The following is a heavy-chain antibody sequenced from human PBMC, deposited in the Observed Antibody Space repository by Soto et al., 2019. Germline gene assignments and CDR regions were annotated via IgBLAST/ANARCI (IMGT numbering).Heavy chain of an antibody. CDR2: ISSSSSYI. CDR3: ARSDYGDFSLYYYYGMDV. D-gene: IGHD4-17*01. V-gene: IGHV3-21*01. CDR1: GFTFSSYS. Sequence: EVQLVESGGGLVKPGGSLRLSCAASGFTFSSYSMNWVRQAPGKGLEWVSSISSSSSYIYYADSVMGRFTISRDNAKNSLYLQMNSLRAEDTAVYYCARSDYGDFSLYYYYGMDVWGQGTTVTVSS. J-gene: IGHJ6*02.